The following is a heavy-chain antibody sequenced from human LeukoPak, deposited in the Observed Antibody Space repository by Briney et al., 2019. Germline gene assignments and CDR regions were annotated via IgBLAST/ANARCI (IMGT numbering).Heavy chain of an antibody. V-gene: IGHV3-23*01. CDR3: AKDRESYVDFYGMDV. CDR1: GFTFSSYA. Sequence: PGGSLRLSCAASGFTFSSYAMSWVRQAPGKGLEWVSAISDSGGSTYYADSVKGRFTISRDNSKNTLYLQMNSLRAEDTAVYYCAKDRESYVDFYGMDVWGQGTTVTVSS. CDR2: ISDSGGST. J-gene: IGHJ6*02. D-gene: IGHD1-26*01.